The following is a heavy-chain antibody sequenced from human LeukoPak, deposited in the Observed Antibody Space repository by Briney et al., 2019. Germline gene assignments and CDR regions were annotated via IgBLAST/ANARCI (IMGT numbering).Heavy chain of an antibody. CDR1: GFTFSSYW. CDR3: ARGYSSLYRIDY. Sequence: GGSLRLSCAASGFTFSSYWMHWVRQAPGKGLVWVSRINGDGSSTSYADSVKGRFTISRDNAKNTLYLQMNSLRAEDTAVYYCARGYSSLYRIDYWGQGTLVTVSS. CDR2: INGDGSST. V-gene: IGHV3-74*01. J-gene: IGHJ4*02. D-gene: IGHD6-13*01.